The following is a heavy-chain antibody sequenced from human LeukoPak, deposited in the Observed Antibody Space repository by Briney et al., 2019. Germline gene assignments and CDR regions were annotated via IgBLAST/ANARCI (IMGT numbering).Heavy chain of an antibody. CDR1: GGSISSYY. Sequence: PSETLSLTCTVSGGSISSYYWSWIRQPPGKGLEWIGYIYYSGCTNYNPSLKSRVTISVDTSKNQFSLKLSPVTAADTAVYYCARVTRPYSNMNWFDPWGQGTLVTVSS. CDR3: ARVTRPYSNMNWFDP. D-gene: IGHD4-11*01. J-gene: IGHJ5*02. CDR2: IYYSGCT. V-gene: IGHV4-59*01.